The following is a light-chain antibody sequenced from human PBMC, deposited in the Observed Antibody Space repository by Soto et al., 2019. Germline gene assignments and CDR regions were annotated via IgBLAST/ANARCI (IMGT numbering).Light chain of an antibody. V-gene: IGKV3-20*01. Sequence: DIVLTQSPGTLSLSPGERATLSCRASQRVTTRYLAWYQQKPGQAPRLLMYGASNRATGIPDRFSGSGSGTDFTLTITRLEPEAFAVYYCQQYDSLPRTFGQGTKVEIK. CDR1: QRVTTRY. CDR3: QQYDSLPRT. CDR2: GAS. J-gene: IGKJ1*01.